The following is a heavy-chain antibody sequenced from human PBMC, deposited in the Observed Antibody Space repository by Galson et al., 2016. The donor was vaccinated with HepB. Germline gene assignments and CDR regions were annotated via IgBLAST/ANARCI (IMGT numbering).Heavy chain of an antibody. CDR3: ARGDDSSGYGDY. V-gene: IGHV4-59*01. J-gene: IGHJ4*02. CDR2: IHYSGSA. D-gene: IGHD3-22*01. CDR1: GGSISSYY. Sequence: SETLSLTCTVSGGSISSYYGSWIRQPPGKGLEWIGFIHYSGSANYNPSLQSRVTISVDTSKNQFSLKLNSLTAADTAVYYCARGDDSSGYGDYWGQGTLVTVSS.